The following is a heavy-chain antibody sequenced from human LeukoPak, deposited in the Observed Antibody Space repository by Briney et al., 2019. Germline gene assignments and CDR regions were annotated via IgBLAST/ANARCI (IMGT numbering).Heavy chain of an antibody. CDR3: ARARGVYSGYVDY. CDR2: IYYSGST. V-gene: IGHV4-59*01. CDR1: GGSISSYY. D-gene: IGHD1-26*01. Sequence: SETLSLTCTVSGGSISSYYWSWIRQPPGKGLEWIGYIYYSGSTNYNPSLKSRVTISVDTSKNQFSLKLSSVTAADTAVYYCARARGVYSGYVDYWGQGTLVTVSS. J-gene: IGHJ4*02.